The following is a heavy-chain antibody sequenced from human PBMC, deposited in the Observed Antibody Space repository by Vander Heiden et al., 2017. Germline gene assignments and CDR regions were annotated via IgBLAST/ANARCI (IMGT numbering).Heavy chain of an antibody. Sequence: QVQLVQSGAEVKKSVASVKVSCKASGGTFSRYAISWVRQAPGQGLEWMGGIITICGTANYAQKFQGRVTITAVESTSTAYMELSSLRSEDTAVYYCARGGGMDVWVQVTTVTVSS. J-gene: IGHJ6*02. CDR3: ARGGGMDV. V-gene: IGHV1-69*01. CDR1: GGTFSRYA. D-gene: IGHD3-10*01. CDR2: IITICGTA.